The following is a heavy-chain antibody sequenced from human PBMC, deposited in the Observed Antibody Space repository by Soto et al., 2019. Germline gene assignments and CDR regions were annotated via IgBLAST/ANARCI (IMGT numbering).Heavy chain of an antibody. D-gene: IGHD3-22*01. CDR3: AREEYSSGSDYYYYYGMDV. J-gene: IGHJ6*02. CDR2: IIPIFGTA. V-gene: IGHV1-69*06. Sequence: WTSVKVSCKASGGTFSSYAISWVRQAPGQGLEWMGGIIPIFGTANYAQKFQGRVTITADKSTSTAYMELSSLRSEDTAVYYCAREEYSSGSDYYYYYGMDVWGQGTTVTVS. CDR1: GGTFSSYA.